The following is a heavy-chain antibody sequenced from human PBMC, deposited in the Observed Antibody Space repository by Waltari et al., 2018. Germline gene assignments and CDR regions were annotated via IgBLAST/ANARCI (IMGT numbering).Heavy chain of an antibody. CDR2: IYYSGST. Sequence: QLQLQESGPGLVMPSETLSLTCTVSGGSISSGSYYWGWVRQPPGKGLEWIGSIYYSGSTYYNPSLKSRVTISVDTSKNQFSLRVSSVTAADTAVFYCARMVRGYCSSTSCHTDHWGQGTLVTVSS. V-gene: IGHV4-39*07. CDR3: ARMVRGYCSSTSCHTDH. D-gene: IGHD2-2*01. CDR1: GGSISSGSYY. J-gene: IGHJ4*02.